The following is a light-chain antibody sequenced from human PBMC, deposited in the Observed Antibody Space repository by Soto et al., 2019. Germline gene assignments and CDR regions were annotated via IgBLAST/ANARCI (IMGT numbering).Light chain of an antibody. CDR1: RSNIGKNT. Sequence: QSVLTQPPSMSGSPGQTITVSCSGARSNIGKNTLNWFQQLPGTAPNLLISTTNHRPSGVRDRFSASKSGTSASLTISGLRSADEADYYCAAWDDILNIVVFGGGTKVTVL. J-gene: IGLJ2*01. CDR3: AAWDDILNIVV. CDR2: TTN. V-gene: IGLV1-44*01.